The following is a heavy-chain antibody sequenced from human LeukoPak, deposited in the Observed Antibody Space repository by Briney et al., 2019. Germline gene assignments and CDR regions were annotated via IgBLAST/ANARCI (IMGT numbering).Heavy chain of an antibody. Sequence: GGSLRLSCAASGFTFSSYAMSWVRQAPGKGLEWVGRIRSRADGGTAEYATAVEGRFTISRDDSTNTLYLHMSNVKTEDTAVYYCAKHIYGVVSIQQWGQGTLVTVSS. CDR2: IRSRADGGTA. CDR3: AKHIYGVVSIQQ. D-gene: IGHD3-3*01. V-gene: IGHV3-15*01. J-gene: IGHJ1*01. CDR1: GFTFSSYA.